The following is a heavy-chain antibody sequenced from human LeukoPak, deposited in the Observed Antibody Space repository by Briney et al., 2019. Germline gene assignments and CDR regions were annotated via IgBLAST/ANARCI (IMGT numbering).Heavy chain of an antibody. CDR3: ARDLYSSAWTDAFVI. D-gene: IGHD6-19*01. V-gene: IGHV1-2*02. CDR2: INPNSGDT. Sequence: ASVKVSCKATGCTFTGYYMHWVRQAPGQGLEWVGGINPNSGDTNYSQKFQGRVSMTRDTSINTAYMELSRLTSDDTAVYYCARDLYSSAWTDAFVIWGQWTMVTVSS. CDR1: GCTFTGYY. J-gene: IGHJ3*02.